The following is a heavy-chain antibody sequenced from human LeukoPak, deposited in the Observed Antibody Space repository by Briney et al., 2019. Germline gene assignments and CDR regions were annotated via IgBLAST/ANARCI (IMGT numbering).Heavy chain of an antibody. CDR1: GFTFSSYG. J-gene: IGHJ4*02. Sequence: PGGSLRLSCAVSGFTFSSYGMQWVRQAPGKGPEWVAFTRYDGSYKYYANSVKGRFTISRDNSKNTLYLQMNSLRAEDTAVYYCANLLWFGELSFDYWGQGTLVTVSS. V-gene: IGHV3-30*02. CDR3: ANLLWFGELSFDY. D-gene: IGHD3-10*01. CDR2: TRYDGSYK.